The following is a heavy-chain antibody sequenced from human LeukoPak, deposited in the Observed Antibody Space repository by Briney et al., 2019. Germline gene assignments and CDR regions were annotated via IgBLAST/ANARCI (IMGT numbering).Heavy chain of an antibody. Sequence: ASVKVSCKASGYTFTSYYMHWVRQAPGQGLEWMGIINPSGGSTSYAQKFQGRVTMTRDTSTSTVYMELSSLRSEDTAVYYCARDPLYYYDSSGSFFDYWGQGTLVTVSS. CDR2: INPSGGST. D-gene: IGHD3-22*01. CDR3: ARDPLYYYDSSGSFFDY. V-gene: IGHV1-46*01. J-gene: IGHJ4*02. CDR1: GYTFTSYY.